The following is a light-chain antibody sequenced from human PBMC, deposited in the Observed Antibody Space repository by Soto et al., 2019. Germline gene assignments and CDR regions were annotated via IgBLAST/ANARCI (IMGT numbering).Light chain of an antibody. CDR3: CSYAGSNTYV. Sequence: QSALTQPRSVSGPPGQSVAISCTGTSSDVGGYNYVSWYQQHPGKAPKLMIYDVSKRPSGVPDRFSGSKSGNTASLTISGLQAEDEADYYCCSYAGSNTYVFGTGTKVTVL. V-gene: IGLV2-11*01. J-gene: IGLJ1*01. CDR1: SSDVGGYNY. CDR2: DVS.